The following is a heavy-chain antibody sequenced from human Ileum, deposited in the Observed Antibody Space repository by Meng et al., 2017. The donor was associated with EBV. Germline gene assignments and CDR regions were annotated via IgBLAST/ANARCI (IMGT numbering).Heavy chain of an antibody. CDR3: ARDFGPHQLWY. Sequence: VHLWDSDPGLGKPSRTLSPTCAVPVGSISSSNLWCWVRQPQGKGLEWIGEIYHSGSTNYNPSLKSRVAISVDKSKNQFSLKLSSVTAADTAVYYCARDFGPHQLWYWGQGTLVTVSS. CDR1: VGSISSSNL. J-gene: IGHJ4*02. V-gene: IGHV4-4*02. D-gene: IGHD3-16*01. CDR2: IYHSGST.